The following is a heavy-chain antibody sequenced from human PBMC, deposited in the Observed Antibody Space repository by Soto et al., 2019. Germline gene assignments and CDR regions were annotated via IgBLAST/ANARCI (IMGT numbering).Heavy chain of an antibody. CDR1: GGSISSYY. D-gene: IGHD5-18*01. CDR2: IYYSGST. J-gene: IGHJ4*02. Sequence: QVQLQESGPGLVKPSETLSLTCTVSGGSISSYYWSWIRQPPGKGLEWIGYIYYSGSTNYNPSLKSRVTSSVDTSKNHFSLKLSSVTAADTAVYYCARFPRGYSYGHFDYWGQGTLVTVSS. V-gene: IGHV4-59*01. CDR3: ARFPRGYSYGHFDY.